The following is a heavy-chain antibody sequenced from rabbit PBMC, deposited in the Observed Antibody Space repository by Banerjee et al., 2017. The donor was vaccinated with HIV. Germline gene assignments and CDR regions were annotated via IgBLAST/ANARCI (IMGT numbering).Heavy chain of an antibody. CDR2: IYTGKGST. CDR1: GFSFSNKYV. Sequence: QEQLEESGGGLVKPGASLTLTCTASGFSFSNKYVMCWVRQAPGKGLEWIACIYTGKGSTDYASWVNGRFTISSDNAQNTVDLQMNSLTAADTATYFCARGLVMLSLWGQGTLVTVS. D-gene: IGHD6-1*01. J-gene: IGHJ6*01. V-gene: IGHV1S43*01. CDR3: ARGLVMLSL.